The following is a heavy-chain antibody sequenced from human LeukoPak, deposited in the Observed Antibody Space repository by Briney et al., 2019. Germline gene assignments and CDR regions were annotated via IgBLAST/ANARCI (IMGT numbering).Heavy chain of an antibody. CDR2: TRDKAASYST. CDR3: AKAQSFQLISPYFVL. Sequence: PGGSLRLSCAASGFTFSDHYLDWVRQAPGKGLEWVGRTRDKAASYSTEYATSVKGRFTVSRDDSKNSLYLQMNSLRTEDTALYYCAKAQSFQLISPYFVLWGQGTLVTVSS. V-gene: IGHV3-72*01. CDR1: GFTFSDHY. J-gene: IGHJ4*02. D-gene: IGHD3-9*01.